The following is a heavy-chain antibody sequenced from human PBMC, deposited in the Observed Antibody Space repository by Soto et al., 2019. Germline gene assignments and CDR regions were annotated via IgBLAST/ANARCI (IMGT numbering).Heavy chain of an antibody. Sequence: TXVNPTQTLTLTCQISRLSLTTNGMYLSWIRQPPRKALEWLALIDWDDNTYYSTSLNNRLTLSKDTSKNQVVLLVRHMGPVDTATYYCARIPCGNYCTENFFDHWGQGIPVTVSS. CDR1: RLSLTTNGMY. V-gene: IGHV2-70*01. J-gene: IGHJ5*02. D-gene: IGHD3-10*01. CDR3: ARIPCGNYCTENFFDH. CDR2: IDWDDNT.